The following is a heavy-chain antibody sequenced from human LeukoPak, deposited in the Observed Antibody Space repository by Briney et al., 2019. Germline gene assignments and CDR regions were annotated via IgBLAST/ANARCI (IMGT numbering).Heavy chain of an antibody. CDR2: ISSSGSTI. CDR1: GFTFSDYY. V-gene: IGHV3-11*04. Sequence: GGSLRLSCAASGFTFSDYYMSWIRQAPGKGLEWVSYISSSGSTIYYADSVKGQFTISRDNAKNSLYLQMNSLRAEDTAVYYCARDAHTGSGTYWGGVDYYYSLDVWGQGTTVTVSS. D-gene: IGHD3-10*01. J-gene: IGHJ6*02. CDR3: ARDAHTGSGTYWGGVDYYYSLDV.